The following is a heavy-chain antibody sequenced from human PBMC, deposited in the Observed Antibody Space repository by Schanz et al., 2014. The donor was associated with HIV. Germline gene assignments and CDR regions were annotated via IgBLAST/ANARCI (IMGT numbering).Heavy chain of an antibody. CDR1: GFSFSNFW. V-gene: IGHV3-7*01. J-gene: IGHJ4*02. CDR2: KKQDESEK. CDR3: ARDRMVYAQAPLYYFDY. Sequence: EVRLVESGGGLVQSGGSLRLSCAASGFSFSNFWVTWVRQAPGKRLEWVANKKQDESEKYYADSVKGRFTISRDNSKNTMYLKMNSLRVDDTAVYYCARDRMVYAQAPLYYFDYWGQGTLVTVSS. D-gene: IGHD2-8*01.